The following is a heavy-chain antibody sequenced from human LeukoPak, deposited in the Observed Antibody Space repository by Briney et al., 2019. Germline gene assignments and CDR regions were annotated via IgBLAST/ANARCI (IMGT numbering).Heavy chain of an antibody. CDR2: IYSGGTT. Sequence: GGSLRLSCAASGFTVSSNYMSWVRQAPGKGLEWVSVIYSGGTTYYADSVKGRFTISRDNSKNTLYLQMNNLRAEDTAVYYCARAAFNYYDSSGYYDDYWGQGTLVTVSS. CDR1: GFTVSSNY. J-gene: IGHJ4*02. D-gene: IGHD3-22*01. CDR3: ARAAFNYYDSSGYYDDY. V-gene: IGHV3-66*01.